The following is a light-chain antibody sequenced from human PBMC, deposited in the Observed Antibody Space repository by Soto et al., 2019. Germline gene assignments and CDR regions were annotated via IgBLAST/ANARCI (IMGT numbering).Light chain of an antibody. CDR3: RQYGRSLEFA. Sequence: IVLTQSPGTLSLSPGERATLSCRASQTVSNNFLAWYQEKPGRGPRLLIYGASTRATGVPDRFSGSGSGTDFTLTISRLXXEDFAVYYCRQYGRSLEFAVGGGTKVE. J-gene: IGKJ4*01. V-gene: IGKV3-20*01. CDR2: GAS. CDR1: QTVSNNF.